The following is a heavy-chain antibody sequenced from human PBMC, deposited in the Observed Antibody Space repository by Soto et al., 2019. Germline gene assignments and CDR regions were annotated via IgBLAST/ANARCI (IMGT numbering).Heavy chain of an antibody. V-gene: IGHV1-8*01. CDR3: GGPAAAGTDWFDP. J-gene: IGHJ5*02. CDR1: GYTFTSYD. CDR2: MNPNSGNT. Sequence: ASVKVSCKASGYTFTSYDINWVRQATGQGLEWMGWMNPNSGNTGYAQKFQGRVTMTRNTSISTAYMELSSLRSEDTAVDYCGGPAAAGTDWFDPWGKGTLVTVSS. D-gene: IGHD6-13*01.